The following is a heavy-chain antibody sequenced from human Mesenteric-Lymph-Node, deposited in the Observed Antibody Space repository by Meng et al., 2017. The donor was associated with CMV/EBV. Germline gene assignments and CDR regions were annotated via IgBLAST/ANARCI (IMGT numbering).Heavy chain of an antibody. V-gene: IGHV3-21*01. Sequence: FTFSSYSMNWVRQAPGKGLEWVSSISSSSSYIYYADSVKGRFTISRDNAKNSLYLQMNSLRAEDTAVYYCARDGLRWFGELVGAFDIWGQGTMVTVSS. CDR3: ARDGLRWFGELVGAFDI. CDR2: ISSSSSYI. J-gene: IGHJ3*02. D-gene: IGHD3-10*01. CDR1: FTFSSYS.